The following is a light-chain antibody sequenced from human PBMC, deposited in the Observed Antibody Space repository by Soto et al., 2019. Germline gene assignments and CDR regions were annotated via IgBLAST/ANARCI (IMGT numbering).Light chain of an antibody. CDR2: RNN. V-gene: IGLV1-47*01. CDR3: AAWDDTLDAQV. CDR1: RSNIGRNF. J-gene: IGLJ3*02. Sequence: QTVVTQSPSASGTPGQRVTISCSGSRSNIGRNFAYWYQHVPGTAPRLLIQRNNARPSGVPERFSGSKSGTSVSLAISGLRSDDEATDYCAAWDDTLDAQVFGGGTKLTVL.